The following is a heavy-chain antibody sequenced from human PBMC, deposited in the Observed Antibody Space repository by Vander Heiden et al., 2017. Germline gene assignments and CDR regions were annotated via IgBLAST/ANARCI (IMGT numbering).Heavy chain of an antibody. V-gene: IGHV1-8*01. CDR2: MNPNSGNT. Sequence: QGQLGQSRAETEEAGASVKVSCKASGYTFTSYEINWVRQATGQGLEWMGWMNPNSGNTGYALKFQGRVTMTRNTSISTAYMELRSMRSEDTAVYYYGRGRLMVRGLFDPWGQGTLVTVSS. CDR1: GYTFTSYE. D-gene: IGHD3-10*01. CDR3: GRGRLMVRGLFDP. J-gene: IGHJ5*02.